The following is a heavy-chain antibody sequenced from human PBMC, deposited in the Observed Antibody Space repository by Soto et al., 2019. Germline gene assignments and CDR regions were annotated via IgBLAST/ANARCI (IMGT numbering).Heavy chain of an antibody. Sequence: QVHLIQSGAEVKKPGSSVKVSCKAAGGTFNTYTLIWVRQAPGHGLEWMGRIIPMLTVTNSAQKFQGRLSLTADKSTGQAFMELTSLRSDDTAVYYCSIGSWSAETFDVWGQGTMVTVSS. CDR2: IIPMLTVT. J-gene: IGHJ3*01. CDR1: GGTFNTYT. D-gene: IGHD2-2*01. CDR3: SIGSWSAETFDV. V-gene: IGHV1-69*02.